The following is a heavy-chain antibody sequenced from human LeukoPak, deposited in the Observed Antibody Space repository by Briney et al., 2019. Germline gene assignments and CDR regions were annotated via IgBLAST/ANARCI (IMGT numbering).Heavy chain of an antibody. Sequence: PGGSLRLSCAASGFTFSNYGMHLVRQAPGKGLEWVAFIRSDRKNKYYAESVKGRFTISRDNSKNTLYLQMNSLRPEDTAVYYCAQAVTFDYWGQGTLVTVSS. CDR1: GFTFSNYG. CDR2: IRSDRKNK. CDR3: AQAVTFDY. D-gene: IGHD6-19*01. J-gene: IGHJ4*02. V-gene: IGHV3-30*02.